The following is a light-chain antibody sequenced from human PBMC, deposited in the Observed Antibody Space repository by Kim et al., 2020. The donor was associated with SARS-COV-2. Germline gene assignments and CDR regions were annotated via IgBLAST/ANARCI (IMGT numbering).Light chain of an antibody. Sequence: RVTTSCTGISSNIGAGYEVHCYQQIPGTAPKLLIYGDINRPSGVPDRFSGSKSGTSASLAITGLQTEDEADYYCQSYDNSLSCYVFGSGTKVTVL. CDR1: SSNIGAGYE. CDR3: QSYDNSLSCYV. V-gene: IGLV1-40*01. CDR2: GDI. J-gene: IGLJ1*01.